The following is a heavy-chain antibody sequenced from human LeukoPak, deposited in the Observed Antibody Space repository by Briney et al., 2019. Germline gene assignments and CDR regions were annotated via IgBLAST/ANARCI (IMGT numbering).Heavy chain of an antibody. Sequence: GASVKVSCKASGYTFTSYGINWVRQAPGQGLEWMGWISGYNGNTNYAQKLQGRVTMTTDTSTRTAYMELRSLRSDDTAMYYCARDNSVRDEAWWFNPWGQGTLVTVSS. J-gene: IGHJ5*02. CDR2: ISGYNGNT. D-gene: IGHD5-24*01. V-gene: IGHV1-18*01. CDR1: GYTFTSYG. CDR3: ARDNSVRDEAWWFNP.